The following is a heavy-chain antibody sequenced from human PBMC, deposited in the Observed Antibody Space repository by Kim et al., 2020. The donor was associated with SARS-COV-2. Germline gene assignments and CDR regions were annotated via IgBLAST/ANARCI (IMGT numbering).Heavy chain of an antibody. V-gene: IGHV4-59*13. CDR3: ARDAMSDAFDI. CDR2: IYYSGST. Sequence: SETLSLTCTVSGGSISSYYWSWIRQPPGKGLEWIGYIYYSGSTNYNPSLKSRVTISVDTSKNQFSLKLSSVTAADTAVYYCARDAMSDAFDIWGQGTMVTVSS. J-gene: IGHJ3*02. CDR1: GGSISSYY.